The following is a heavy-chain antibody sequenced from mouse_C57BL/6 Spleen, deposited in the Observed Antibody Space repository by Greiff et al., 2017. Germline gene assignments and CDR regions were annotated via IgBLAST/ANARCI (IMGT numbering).Heavy chain of an antibody. CDR2: IYPGSGST. D-gene: IGHD2-4*01. CDR1: GYTFTSYW. CDR3: ARSDDYDLAWFAF. V-gene: IGHV1-55*01. Sequence: QVQLQQPGAELVKPGASVKMSCKASGYTFTSYWITWVKQRPGQGLEWIGDIYPGSGSTNYNEKFKSKATLTVDTSSSTAYMQLSSLTSEDSALYYCARSDDYDLAWFAFRGAKSLVSVSA. J-gene: IGHJ3*01.